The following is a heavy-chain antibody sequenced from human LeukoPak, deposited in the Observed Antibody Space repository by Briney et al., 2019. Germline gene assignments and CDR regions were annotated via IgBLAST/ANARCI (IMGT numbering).Heavy chain of an antibody. D-gene: IGHD5-24*01. V-gene: IGHV3-48*04. J-gene: IGHJ4*02. CDR2: ISSSSSTI. CDR3: ASFEGRWLQLRPFDY. Sequence: GGSLRLSCAASGFTFSSYSMNWVRQAPGKGLEWVSYISSSSSTIYYADSVKGRFTISRDNAKNSLYLQMNSLRAEDTAVYYCASFEGRWLQLRPFDYWGQGTLVTVSS. CDR1: GFTFSSYS.